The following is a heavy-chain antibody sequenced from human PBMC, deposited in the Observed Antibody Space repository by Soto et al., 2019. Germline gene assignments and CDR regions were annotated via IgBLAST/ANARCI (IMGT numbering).Heavy chain of an antibody. CDR2: IWYDGSNK. D-gene: IGHD5-12*01. Sequence: PGGSLRLSCAASGFTFSSYGMHWVRQAPGKGLEWVAVIWYDGSNKYYADSVKGRFTISRDNSKNTLYLQMNSLRAEDTAVYYCAREIVATISSAFDIWGQGTMVTVSS. CDR1: GFTFSSYG. CDR3: AREIVATISSAFDI. J-gene: IGHJ3*02. V-gene: IGHV3-33*01.